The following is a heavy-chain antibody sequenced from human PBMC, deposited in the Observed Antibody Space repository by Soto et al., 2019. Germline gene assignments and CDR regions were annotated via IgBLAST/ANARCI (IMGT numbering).Heavy chain of an antibody. J-gene: IGHJ4*02. CDR2: ISYGGSTT. CDR1: EFTFSNYA. Sequence: GGSLRLSCAASEFTFSNYAMSWVRQAPGKGLEWVSAISYGGSTTYYADSVKGRLTISRDNSKNTLYLQMNSLRAEDTAVYYCAKNPGYYYDSTGYHFDYWGQGTLVTVSS. CDR3: AKNPGYYYDSTGYHFDY. D-gene: IGHD3-22*01. V-gene: IGHV3-23*01.